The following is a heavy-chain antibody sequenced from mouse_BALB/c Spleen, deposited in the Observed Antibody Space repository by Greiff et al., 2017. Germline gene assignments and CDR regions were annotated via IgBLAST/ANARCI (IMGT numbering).Heavy chain of an antibody. CDR1: GFAFSSYD. V-gene: IGHV5-12-1*01. J-gene: IGHJ3*01. CDR3: ARHEQLGLPLFAY. Sequence: EVKLMESGGGLVKPGGSLKLSCAASGFAFSSYDMSWVRQTPEKRLEWVAYISSGGGSTYYPDTVKGRFTISRDNAKNTLYLQMSSLKSEDTAMYYCARHEQLGLPLFAYWGQGTLVTVSA. CDR2: ISSGGGST. D-gene: IGHD3-1*01.